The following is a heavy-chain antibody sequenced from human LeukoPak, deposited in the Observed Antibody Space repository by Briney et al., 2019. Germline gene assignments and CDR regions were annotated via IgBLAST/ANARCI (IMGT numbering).Heavy chain of an antibody. Sequence: GGSLRLSCAASGFTFSSYAMSWVRQAPGKGLEWVSAISGSGGSTYYADSVKGRFTISRDNSKNTLYLQMNSLRAEDTAVYYCAREFYYYDSSGYMDVWGQGTTVTVSS. CDR3: AREFYYYDSSGYMDV. CDR2: ISGSGGST. D-gene: IGHD3-22*01. V-gene: IGHV3-23*01. J-gene: IGHJ6*02. CDR1: GFTFSSYA.